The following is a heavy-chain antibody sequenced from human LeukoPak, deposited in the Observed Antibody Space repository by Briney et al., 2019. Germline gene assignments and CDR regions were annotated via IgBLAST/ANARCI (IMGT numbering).Heavy chain of an antibody. V-gene: IGHV1-8*03. D-gene: IGHD6-13*01. J-gene: IGHJ6*03. CDR2: INPNSDNT. Sequence: GASVKVSCKASGYTFTNYDINWVRQATGQGLEWMGWINPNSDNTGYPQKFQGRVTITWNTSISTAYMELSSLRSEDTAVYYCARGPLGSWSSRVRYMDVWGKGTTVTVSS. CDR1: GYTFTNYD. CDR3: ARGPLGSWSSRVRYMDV.